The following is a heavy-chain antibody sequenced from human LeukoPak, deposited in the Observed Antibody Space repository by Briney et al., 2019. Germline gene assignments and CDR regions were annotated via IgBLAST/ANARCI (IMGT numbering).Heavy chain of an antibody. Sequence: SETLSLTCTVSGYSINNNYYWDWIRQPPGKGLEWIASIYHSGTTYYNPALKSRVTISVDTSKNQFSLKLTSVTAADTAVYYCARVGYSYGRLLDYWGQGTLVTVSS. D-gene: IGHD5-18*01. CDR2: IYHSGTT. J-gene: IGHJ4*02. V-gene: IGHV4-38-2*02. CDR3: ARVGYSYGRLLDY. CDR1: GYSINNNYY.